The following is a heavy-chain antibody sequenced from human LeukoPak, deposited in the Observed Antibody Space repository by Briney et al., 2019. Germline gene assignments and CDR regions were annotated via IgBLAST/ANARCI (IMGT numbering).Heavy chain of an antibody. J-gene: IGHJ5*02. V-gene: IGHV4-59*01. D-gene: IGHD3-10*01. CDR2: IYYSGST. CDR3: ARESEFYNWFDP. Sequence: PSETLFLTCTVSGGSISSYYWSWIRQPPGKGLEWIGYIYYSGSTNYNPSLKSRVTISVDTSKDQFSLRLSSVTAADTAVYYCARESEFYNWFDPWGQGTLVTVSS. CDR1: GGSISSYY.